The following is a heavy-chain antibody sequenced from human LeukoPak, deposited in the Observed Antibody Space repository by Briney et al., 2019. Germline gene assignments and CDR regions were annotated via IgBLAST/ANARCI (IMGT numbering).Heavy chain of an antibody. V-gene: IGHV4-39*01. CDR3: ASGSGYFFDY. CDR1: GASIRRTSYY. D-gene: IGHD1-14*01. J-gene: IGHJ4*02. CDR2: IYNSGSA. Sequence: SETLSLTCTVSGASIRRTSYYWGWIRQPPGKGLEWIGTIYNSGSAYCNPSLKSRVTISVDTSKNQFSLKVSSVTAADTAVYYCASGSGYFFDYWGQGTLVTVSS.